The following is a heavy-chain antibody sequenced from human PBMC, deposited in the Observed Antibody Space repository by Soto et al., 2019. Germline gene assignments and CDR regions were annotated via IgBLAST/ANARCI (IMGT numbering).Heavy chain of an antibody. CDR3: ARASGYCSGGSCYGYYYYGMDV. J-gene: IGHJ6*02. V-gene: IGHV3-48*03. CDR1: GFTFSSYE. CDR2: ISSSGSTI. D-gene: IGHD2-15*01. Sequence: EVQLVESGGGLVQPGGSLRLSCAASGFTFSSYEMNWVRQAPGKGLEWVSYISSSGSTIYYADSVKGRFTISRDNAKNSLYLQMNSLRAEDTAVYYCARASGYCSGGSCYGYYYYGMDVWGQGTTVTVSS.